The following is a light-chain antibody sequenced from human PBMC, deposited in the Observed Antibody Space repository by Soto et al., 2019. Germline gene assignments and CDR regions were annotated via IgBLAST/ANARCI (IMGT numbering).Light chain of an antibody. CDR3: QQYKKWPRT. CDR2: DAS. CDR1: QSVSSN. V-gene: IGKV3-15*01. Sequence: EIVMTQYPATLSVSPGERATLSCRASQSVSSNFAWYQQKPGQAPRLLIYDASTRATGIPARFSGSGSGTEFTLTISSLQSEDFAVYYCQQYKKWPRTFGHGTKVDI. J-gene: IGKJ1*01.